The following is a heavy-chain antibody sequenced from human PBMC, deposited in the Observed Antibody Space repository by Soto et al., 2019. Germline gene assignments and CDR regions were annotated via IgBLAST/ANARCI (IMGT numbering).Heavy chain of an antibody. D-gene: IGHD3-9*01. CDR2: ISSSSSYT. CDR3: ARGGDILTGYYTLDY. Sequence: GGSLRLSCGASGFTFSDYYMSWIRQAPGKGLEWVSYISSSSSYTNYADSAKGRFTISRDNAKNSLYLQMNSLRAEDTAVYYCARGGDILTGYYTLDYWGQGTLVTVSS. CDR1: GFTFSDYY. J-gene: IGHJ4*02. V-gene: IGHV3-11*05.